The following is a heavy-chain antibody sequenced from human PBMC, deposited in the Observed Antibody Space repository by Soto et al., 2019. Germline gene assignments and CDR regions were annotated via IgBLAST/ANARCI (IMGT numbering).Heavy chain of an antibody. D-gene: IGHD3-10*01. Sequence: QVQLQESGPGLVKPSQTLSLTCTVSGGSISSGGYYWSWIRQHPGKGLEWIGYIYYSGSTNCNPSLKSRVTISPDTSENHCSLKLSSVTAADTAVYYCARHMIRGARRGYFDLWGRGTLVTVSS. CDR1: GGSISSGGYY. CDR3: ARHMIRGARRGYFDL. CDR2: IYYSGST. J-gene: IGHJ2*01. V-gene: IGHV4-31*03.